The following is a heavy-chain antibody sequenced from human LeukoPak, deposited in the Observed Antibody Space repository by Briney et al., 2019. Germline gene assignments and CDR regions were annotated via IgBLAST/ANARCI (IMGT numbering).Heavy chain of an antibody. D-gene: IGHD3-9*01. CDR3: ARVDRYYDILTGYEDY. V-gene: IGHV1-18*01. J-gene: IGHJ4*02. CDR1: GYTFTSYD. CDR2: ISAYNGNT. Sequence: GASVKVSCKASGYTFTSYDISWVRQAPGQGLEWMGWISAYNGNTNYAQKLQGRVTMTTDTSTSTAYMELRSLRSDDTAVYYCARVDRYYDILTGYEDYWGQGTLVTVSS.